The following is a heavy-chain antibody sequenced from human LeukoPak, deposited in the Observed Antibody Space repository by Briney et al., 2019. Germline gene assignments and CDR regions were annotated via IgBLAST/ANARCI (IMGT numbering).Heavy chain of an antibody. CDR2: ISSDGRTR. J-gene: IGHJ4*02. Sequence: GGSLRLSCDASGFSFNSCAIHWVRQAPGKGLEWVAVISSDGRTRFYADSLKGRFNISRDNSKNTVYLQMNTLRAEDTALYYCVRDEVFGRGDCYLDYWGQGVLVTVSS. CDR1: GFSFNSCA. V-gene: IGHV3-30*04. D-gene: IGHD2-21*02. CDR3: VRDEVFGRGDCYLDY.